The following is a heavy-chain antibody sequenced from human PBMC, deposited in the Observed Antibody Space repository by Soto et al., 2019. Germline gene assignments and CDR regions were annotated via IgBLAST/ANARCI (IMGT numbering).Heavy chain of an antibody. J-gene: IGHJ6*02. V-gene: IGHV3-23*01. Sequence: GGSLRVCCAASGCTVSISAIGGVRQAQGKGLEWVSDIIDSGGSTYYADSVKGRFTISRDNSKSTLYLQMNSLRAEDTALYYCAKGRSYYYYYGVDVWGQGTTVTVSS. CDR1: GCTVSISA. CDR3: AKGRSYYYYYGVDV. CDR2: IIDSGGST.